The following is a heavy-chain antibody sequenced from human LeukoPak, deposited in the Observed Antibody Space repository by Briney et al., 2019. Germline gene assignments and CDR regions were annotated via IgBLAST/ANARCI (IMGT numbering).Heavy chain of an antibody. V-gene: IGHV4-34*01. J-gene: IGHJ4*02. Sequence: PSETLSLTCAVYGGSFSGYYWCWIRQPPGKGLEWIGEINHSGSTNYNPSLKSRVTISVDTSKNQFSLKLSSVTAADTAVYYCARGVGYYFDYWGQGTLVTVSS. CDR1: GGSFSGYY. CDR3: ARGVGYYFDY. CDR2: INHSGST.